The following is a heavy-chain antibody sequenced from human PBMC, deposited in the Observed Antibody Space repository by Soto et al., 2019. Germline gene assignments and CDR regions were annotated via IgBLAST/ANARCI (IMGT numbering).Heavy chain of an antibody. CDR3: WGSAY. V-gene: IGHV3-15*07. D-gene: IGHD3-16*01. CDR1: GFTFREAW. CDR2: IKSRTDGGTI. Sequence: EVQLVESGGGLVKPGGSLRVSCAASGFTFREAWMNWVRQAPGKGLAWVGRIKSRTDGGTIEYATPVKGRFIISRDDSKNTLYLQMDSLKTEDTAVYYCWGSAYWGQGTLVTVSS. J-gene: IGHJ4*02.